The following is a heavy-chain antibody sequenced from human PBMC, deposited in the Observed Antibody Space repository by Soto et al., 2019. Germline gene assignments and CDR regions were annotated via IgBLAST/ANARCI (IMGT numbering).Heavy chain of an antibody. V-gene: IGHV1-18*01. D-gene: IGHD3-22*01. CDR2: ISANSGNT. J-gene: IGHJ4*02. CDR3: ATAGNYDSSGRDF. CDR1: GGTFSSYA. Sequence: ASVKVSCKVSGGTFSSYAISWVRQAPGQGLEWMGWISANSGNTNSAQKLQGRVNMTTDTSASTTYMELRSLRSDDTAVYYCATAGNYDSSGRDFWGQGTLVTVSS.